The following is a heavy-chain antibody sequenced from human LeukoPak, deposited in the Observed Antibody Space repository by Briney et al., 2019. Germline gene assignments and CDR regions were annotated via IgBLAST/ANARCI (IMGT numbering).Heavy chain of an antibody. CDR1: GFILSRCG. D-gene: IGHD6-13*01. Sequence: GGSLRLSWGAAGFILSRCGTHWLRQAPGKGLEWVAVIWFDASNKYYADSVKGRFTISRDNSKNTLYLQMNSLSAEDTAEYYGAYWEEQQLYAFDTWGQGTMVTVSS. CDR2: IWFDASNK. J-gene: IGHJ3*02. CDR3: AYWEEQQLYAFDT. V-gene: IGHV3-33*01.